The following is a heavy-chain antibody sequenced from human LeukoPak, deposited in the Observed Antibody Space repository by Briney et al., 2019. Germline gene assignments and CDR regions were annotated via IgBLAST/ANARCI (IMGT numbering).Heavy chain of an antibody. V-gene: IGHV5-51*01. Sequence: GESLKFSSKSSGYSFSTFWIGWVRQMPGKGLEWMGIIHPGDSDTRTNPSFQDQVTISADSSITTAYLQWSSLKASDTAMYYCARHRRNDYTSGWYEDYWGQGTLVTVSS. J-gene: IGHJ4*02. CDR1: GYSFSTFW. CDR2: IHPGDSDT. D-gene: IGHD6-19*01. CDR3: ARHRRNDYTSGWYEDY.